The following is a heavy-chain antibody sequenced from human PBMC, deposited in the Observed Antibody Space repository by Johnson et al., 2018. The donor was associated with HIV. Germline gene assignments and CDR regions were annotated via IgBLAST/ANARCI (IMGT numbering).Heavy chain of an antibody. CDR2: ISSSGSTI. V-gene: IGHV3-11*04. J-gene: IGHJ3*02. D-gene: IGHD4-11*01. CDR3: ARTDSAPAHDAFDI. CDR1: GFTVSSNY. Sequence: VQLVESGGHLVQPGGSLRLSCAASGFTVSSNYMSWIRQAPGKGLEWVSYISSSGSTIYYADSVKGRFTISRDNAKNSLYLQMNSLRAEDTAVYYCARTDSAPAHDAFDIWGQGTMVTVSS.